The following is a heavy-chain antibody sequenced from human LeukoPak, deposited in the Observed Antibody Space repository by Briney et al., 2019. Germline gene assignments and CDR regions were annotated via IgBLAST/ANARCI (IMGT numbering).Heavy chain of an antibody. CDR1: GDSVASNSTA. CDR2: TYYRSKRYN. Sequence: SQTLSLTCVISGDSVASNSTACNWIRQSPSRGLEWLGRTYYRSKRYNDYAVSVKSRITINPDTSKNQFSLQLNSVTPEDTAMYYCARGGQGDGYSADEAFDFWGQGTMVTVS. V-gene: IGHV6-1*01. CDR3: ARGGQGDGYSADEAFDF. J-gene: IGHJ3*01. D-gene: IGHD5-24*01.